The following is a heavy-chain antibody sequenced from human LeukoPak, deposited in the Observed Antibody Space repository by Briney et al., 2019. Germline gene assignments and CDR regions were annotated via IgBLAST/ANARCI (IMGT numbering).Heavy chain of an antibody. V-gene: IGHV3-21*01. CDR2: ITTSGSI. CDR1: GFTFSTYS. J-gene: IGHJ6*02. Sequence: GGSLRLSCAASGFTFSTYSMNWVRQAPGKGREWVSSITTSGSIYYADPVKGRFTLSRDNVKNSLYLQMNSLRGEDTAVYYCAREFVDTTLYGMDVWGQGTTVTVSS. D-gene: IGHD2/OR15-2a*01. CDR3: AREFVDTTLYGMDV.